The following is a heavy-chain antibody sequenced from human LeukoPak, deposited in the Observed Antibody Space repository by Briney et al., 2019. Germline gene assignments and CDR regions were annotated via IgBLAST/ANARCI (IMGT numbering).Heavy chain of an antibody. D-gene: IGHD3-10*01. CDR1: GFTFTSYS. CDR3: ARVSSGITHND. J-gene: IGHJ4*02. V-gene: IGHV3-21*01. Sequence: PGGSLRLSCAASGFTFTSYSMNWVRQAPGKGLEWVSSISSGSNYIYYADSVRGRFTISRDNAKNSLFLRMNSLRAEDTAVYFCARVSSGITHNDWGQGTLVTVSS. CDR2: ISSGSNYI.